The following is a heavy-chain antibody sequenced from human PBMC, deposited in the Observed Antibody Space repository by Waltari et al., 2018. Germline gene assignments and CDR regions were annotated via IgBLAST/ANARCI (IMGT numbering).Heavy chain of an antibody. J-gene: IGHJ6*02. CDR2: INPNSGGT. Sequence: QVQLVQSGAEVKKPGASVKVSCKAAGYTFTGYYMHWVPQAPGPGLEWMGRINPNSGGTNYAQKFQGRVTMTRDTSISTAYMELSRLRSDDTAVYYCARGHSSSWPGYYYYGMDVWGQGTTVTVSS. D-gene: IGHD6-13*01. CDR3: ARGHSSSWPGYYYYGMDV. CDR1: GYTFTGYY. V-gene: IGHV1-2*06.